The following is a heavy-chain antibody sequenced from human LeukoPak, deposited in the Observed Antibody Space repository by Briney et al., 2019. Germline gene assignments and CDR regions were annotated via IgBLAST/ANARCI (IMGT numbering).Heavy chain of an antibody. D-gene: IGHD1-26*01. J-gene: IGHJ4*02. CDR1: GYSFTSYW. CDR3: ARRRDLYSGSYYPFDY. Sequence: GESLKIYCKGSGYSFTSYWIGWVRQMPGKRLKWMGIIYPGDSDARYSPSFQGQVTISADKSISTAYLQWSSLKASDTAMYYCARRRDLYSGSYYPFDYWGQGTLVTVSS. V-gene: IGHV5-51*01. CDR2: IYPGDSDA.